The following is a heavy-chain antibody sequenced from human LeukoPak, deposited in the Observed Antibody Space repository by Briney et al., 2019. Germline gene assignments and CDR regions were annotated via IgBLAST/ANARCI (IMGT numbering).Heavy chain of an antibody. D-gene: IGHD2/OR15-2a*01. CDR2: IKQVGREK. CDR1: GVSSSSYW. J-gene: IGHJ6*03. V-gene: IGHV3-7*01. Sequence: PGGSLRLSCAPPGVSSSSYWLSWVRGAPGKGLEWVANIKQVGREKYYVDSVRGGFTLSRDNAKNSLYLQMNSVRAEDTAVYYCAREGGLENKYYYYYYMDVWGKGTTVTVSS. CDR3: AREGGLENKYYYYYYMDV.